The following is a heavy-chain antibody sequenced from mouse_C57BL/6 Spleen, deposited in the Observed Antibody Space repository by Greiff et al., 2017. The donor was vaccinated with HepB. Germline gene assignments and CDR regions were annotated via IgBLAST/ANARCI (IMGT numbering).Heavy chain of an antibody. Sequence: QVQLQQSGPELVKPGASVKISCKASGYAFSSSWMNWVKQRPGKGLEWIGRIYPGDGDTNYNGKFKGKATLTADKSSSTAYMQLSSLTSEDSAVYFCARIPPLITTVVEDWYFDVWGTGTTVTVSS. V-gene: IGHV1-82*01. CDR3: ARIPPLITTVVEDWYFDV. CDR2: IYPGDGDT. D-gene: IGHD1-1*01. CDR1: GYAFSSSW. J-gene: IGHJ1*03.